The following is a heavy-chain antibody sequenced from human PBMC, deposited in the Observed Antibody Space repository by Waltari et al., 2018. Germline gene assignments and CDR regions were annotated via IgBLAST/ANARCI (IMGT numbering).Heavy chain of an antibody. J-gene: IGHJ3*02. V-gene: IGHV3-23*01. Sequence: EVELSESGGGLVRPGGSLRLSCADSGFMFDNYGMSWVRQTPGKGLEWVSTIILSGSYTYYANSVKGRFTISRDNSKNTVHLQLNNRRADDTALYYCAKVMGGGDDVFDIWGQGTVVTVSS. D-gene: IGHD3-16*01. CDR1: GFMFDNYG. CDR2: IILSGSYT. CDR3: AKVMGGGDDVFDI.